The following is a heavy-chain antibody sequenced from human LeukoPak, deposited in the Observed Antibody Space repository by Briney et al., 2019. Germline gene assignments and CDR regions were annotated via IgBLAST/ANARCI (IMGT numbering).Heavy chain of an antibody. J-gene: IGHJ6*02. CDR3: AKTYSGYDYRYYYYYGMDV. D-gene: IGHD5-12*01. CDR2: ISYDGSNK. CDR1: GFTFSSYG. Sequence: GGSLRLSCAASGFTFSSYGMHWVRQAPGKGLEWVAVISYDGSNKYYADSVKGRFTTSRDNSKNTLYLQMNSLRAEDTAVYYCAKTYSGYDYRYYYYYGMDVWGQGTTVTVSS. V-gene: IGHV3-30*18.